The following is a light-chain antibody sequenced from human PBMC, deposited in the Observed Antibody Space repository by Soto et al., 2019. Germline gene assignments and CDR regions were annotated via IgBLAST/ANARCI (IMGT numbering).Light chain of an antibody. CDR1: QSVNLN. Sequence: EIVMTQSPATLSVSPGERATLSCRASQSVNLNLAWYQQKPGQAPRLLIYGASIRATGIPARFSGSGAGTEFTLTINTLQSEDSAIYYCQKCNSWAPLTFGGGTTVEI. CDR2: GAS. CDR3: QKCNSWAPLT. V-gene: IGKV3-15*01. J-gene: IGKJ4*01.